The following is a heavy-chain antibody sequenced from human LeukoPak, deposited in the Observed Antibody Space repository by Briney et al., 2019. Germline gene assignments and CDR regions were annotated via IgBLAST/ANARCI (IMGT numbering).Heavy chain of an antibody. CDR2: INSDGNST. D-gene: IGHD6-19*01. CDR1: GFTFSSYW. V-gene: IGHV3-74*01. Sequence: PGGSLRLSCAASGFTFSSYWMHWVRQAPGKGLVWVSRINSDGNSTSYADSVKGRFTISRGNAKNTLYLQMNSLRAEDTAVYYCARSGWSLANWFDPWGQGTLVTVSS. CDR3: ARSGWSLANWFDP. J-gene: IGHJ5*02.